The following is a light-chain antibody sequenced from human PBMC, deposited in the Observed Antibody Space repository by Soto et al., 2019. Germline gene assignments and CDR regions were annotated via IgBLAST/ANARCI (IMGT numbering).Light chain of an antibody. CDR3: LLSYNGPYV. CDR2: DTT. Sequence: QAVVTPERSLTVSPGGTATPTCSSSTGAVTNGHYPYWFQQKPGQAPRTLIYDTTNRHSWTPARFSGSLLGGKAALTLSGAQPEDEAEYYCLLSYNGPYVFGTGTKVTVL. J-gene: IGLJ1*01. V-gene: IGLV7-46*01. CDR1: TGAVTNGHY.